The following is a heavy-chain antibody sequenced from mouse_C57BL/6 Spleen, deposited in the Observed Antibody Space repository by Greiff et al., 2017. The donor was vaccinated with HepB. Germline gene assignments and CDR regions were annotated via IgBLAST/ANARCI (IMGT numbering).Heavy chain of an antibody. V-gene: IGHV5-17*01. Sequence: EVQGVESGGGLVKPGGSLKLSCAASGFTFSDYGMHWVRQAPEKGLEWVAYISSGSSTIYYADTVKGRFPISGDNAKNTLFLQMTSLRSEDTAMYYCAKDYGSSYWYFDVWGTGTTVTVSS. CDR1: GFTFSDYG. J-gene: IGHJ1*03. D-gene: IGHD1-1*01. CDR3: AKDYGSSYWYFDV. CDR2: ISSGSSTI.